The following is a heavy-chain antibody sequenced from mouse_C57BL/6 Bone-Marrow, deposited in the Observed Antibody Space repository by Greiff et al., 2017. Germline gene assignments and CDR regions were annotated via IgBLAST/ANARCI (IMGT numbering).Heavy chain of an antibody. V-gene: IGHV1-63*01. CDR2: IYPGGGYT. J-gene: IGHJ1*03. Sequence: QVTLKVSGAELVRPGTSVKMSCKASGYTFTNYWIGWAKQRPGHGLEWIGDIYPGGGYTNYNEKFKGKATLTADKSSSTAYMQFSSLTSEDSAIYYCARSGDGYYFNWYFDVWGTGTTVTVSS. CDR3: ARSGDGYYFNWYFDV. D-gene: IGHD2-3*01. CDR1: GYTFTNYW.